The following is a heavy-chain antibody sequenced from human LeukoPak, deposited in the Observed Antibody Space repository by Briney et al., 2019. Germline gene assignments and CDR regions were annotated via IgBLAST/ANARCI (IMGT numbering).Heavy chain of an antibody. V-gene: IGHV3-21*01. CDR3: AKTDDYGDYAGAFDI. Sequence: GGSLRLSCAASGFTFSSYSMNWVRQAPGKGLEWVSSISSSSSYIYYADSVKGRFTISRDNAKNSLYLQMNSLRAEDTAVYYCAKTDDYGDYAGAFDIWGQGTMVTVSS. CDR1: GFTFSSYS. J-gene: IGHJ3*02. CDR2: ISSSSSYI. D-gene: IGHD4-17*01.